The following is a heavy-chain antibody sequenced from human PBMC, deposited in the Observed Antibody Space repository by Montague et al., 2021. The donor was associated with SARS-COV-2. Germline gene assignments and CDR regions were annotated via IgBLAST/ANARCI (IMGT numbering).Heavy chain of an antibody. CDR2: IFYNGST. D-gene: IGHD2-21*01. CDR1: FGSISTYY. J-gene: IGHJ5*01. V-gene: IGHV4-59*01. Sequence: SETLSLTCTVSFGSISTYYWSWIRQPPGKGLEWIGFIFYNGSTKYNPSLKRRVSISLDTSKNQFSLKLSSVTAADTAAYYCARQVAWAYCGDECYSGWFDSWGQGTMVTVPS. CDR3: ARQVAWAYCGDECYSGWFDS.